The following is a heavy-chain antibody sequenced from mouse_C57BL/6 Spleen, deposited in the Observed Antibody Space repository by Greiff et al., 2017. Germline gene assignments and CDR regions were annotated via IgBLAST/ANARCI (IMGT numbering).Heavy chain of an antibody. J-gene: IGHJ3*01. CDR2: INPSTGGT. Sequence: VQLKQSGPELVKPGASVKISCTASGYSFTGYYMNWVKQRPEKSLEWIGEINPSTGGTTYNQTFKAKATLTVDKSSSTAYMQLKSLTAEEAAVYYCARHRTNGEGLAYWGQGTRVTVYA. CDR3: ARHRTNGEGLAY. D-gene: IGHD4-1*01. V-gene: IGHV1-42*01. CDR1: GYSFTGYY.